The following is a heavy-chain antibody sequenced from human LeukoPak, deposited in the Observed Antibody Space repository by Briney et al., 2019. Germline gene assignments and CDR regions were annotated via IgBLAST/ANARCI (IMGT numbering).Heavy chain of an antibody. CDR1: GFTFSSYA. J-gene: IGHJ6*02. CDR3: AKDWAFEYYYYYYGMDV. Sequence: GGSLRLSCAASGFTFSSYAMSWVRQAPGKGLEWVSAISGSGGSTYYADSVKGRFTISRDNSKNTLYLQMNSLRAEDTAVYYWAKDWAFEYYYYYYGMDVWGQGTTVTVSS. V-gene: IGHV3-23*01. CDR2: ISGSGGST. D-gene: IGHD2/OR15-2a*01.